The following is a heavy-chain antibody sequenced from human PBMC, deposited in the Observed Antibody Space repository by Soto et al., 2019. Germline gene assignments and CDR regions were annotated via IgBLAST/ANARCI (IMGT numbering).Heavy chain of an antibody. J-gene: IGHJ4*02. CDR1: GDSISNYY. CDR3: ARGYSSTWADYYFDY. V-gene: IGHV4-59*01. Sequence: PSETLSLTCTVSGDSISNYYWSWIRQPPGKGLEWIGYIYYSGSTNYNPSLKSRVTISVDTSKNQFSLKLSSVTAADTAVYYCARGYSSTWADYYFDYWGQGTLVTVS. D-gene: IGHD6-13*01. CDR2: IYYSGST.